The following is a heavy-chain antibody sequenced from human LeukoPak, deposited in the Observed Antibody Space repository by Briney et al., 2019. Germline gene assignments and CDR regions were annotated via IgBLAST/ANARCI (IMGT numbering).Heavy chain of an antibody. D-gene: IGHD5-12*01. J-gene: IGHJ4*02. CDR3: ARGLGNSGYYVIDY. Sequence: ASVKVSCKASGYTFTGYYMHWVRQAPGQGLEWMGWINPNSGGTNYAQKFQGRVTMTRDTSISTAYVELSGMRSDDTAVYYCARGLGNSGYYVIDYWGQGTLVIVSS. CDR2: INPNSGGT. V-gene: IGHV1-2*02. CDR1: GYTFTGYY.